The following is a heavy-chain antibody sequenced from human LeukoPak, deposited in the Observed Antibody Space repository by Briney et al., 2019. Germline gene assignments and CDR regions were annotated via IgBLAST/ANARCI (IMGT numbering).Heavy chain of an antibody. CDR2: IYHSGST. V-gene: IGHV4-38-2*02. CDR3: ARVSTVTTIWGAFDI. J-gene: IGHJ3*02. CDR1: GYFISSGSY. D-gene: IGHD5-12*01. Sequence: ASETLSLTCSVSGYFISSGSYWGWIRQPPGKGLEWIGSIYHSGSTYYNPSLESRVTLSVDTSNNQFSLKLTSVTAADTAVYYCARVSTVTTIWGAFDIWGQGTVVTVSS.